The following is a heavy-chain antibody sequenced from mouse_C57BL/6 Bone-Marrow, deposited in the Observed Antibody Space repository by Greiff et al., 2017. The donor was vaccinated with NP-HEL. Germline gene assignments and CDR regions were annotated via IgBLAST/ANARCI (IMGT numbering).Heavy chain of an antibody. Sequence: QVQLKQPGAELVKPGASVKVSCKASGYTFTSYWMHWVKQRPGQGLEWIGRIHPSDSDTNYNQKFKGKATLTVDKSSSTAYMQLSSLTSEDSAVYYCGGGLRQSYWYFDVWGTGTTVTVSS. J-gene: IGHJ1*03. D-gene: IGHD2-4*01. CDR2: IHPSDSDT. CDR1: GYTFTSYW. V-gene: IGHV1-74*01. CDR3: GGGLRQSYWYFDV.